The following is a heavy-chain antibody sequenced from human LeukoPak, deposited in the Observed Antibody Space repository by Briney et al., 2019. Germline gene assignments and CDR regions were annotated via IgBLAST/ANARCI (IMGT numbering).Heavy chain of an antibody. CDR1: AFTFSSYW. J-gene: IGHJ4*02. Sequence: GGSLRLSCAASAFTFSSYWMHWVRQAPGKGLEWVASIRFNGNFYADYVKGRFTISRDNSKSTVSLQMDTLRTEDTALYYCARENWDFDFWGQGTLVTVSS. V-gene: IGHV3-30*02. CDR2: IRFNGN. CDR3: ARENWDFDF. D-gene: IGHD7-27*01.